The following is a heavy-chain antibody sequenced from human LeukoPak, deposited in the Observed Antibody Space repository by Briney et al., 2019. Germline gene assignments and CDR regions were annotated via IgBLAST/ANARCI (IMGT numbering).Heavy chain of an antibody. D-gene: IGHD3-10*01. CDR1: GFTFSSYG. J-gene: IGHJ4*02. CDR2: IRYDGSNK. CDR3: APTMVRGVAPFFDY. V-gene: IGHV3-30*02. Sequence: GGSLRLSCAASGFTFSSYGMHWVRQAPGKGLEWVAFIRYDGSNKYYADSVKGRFTISRDNSKNTLYLQMNSLRAEDTAVYYCAPTMVRGVAPFFDYWGQGTLVTVSS.